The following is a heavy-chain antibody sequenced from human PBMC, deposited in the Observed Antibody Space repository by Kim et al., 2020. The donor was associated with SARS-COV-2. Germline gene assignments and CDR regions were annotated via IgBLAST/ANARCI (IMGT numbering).Heavy chain of an antibody. Sequence: GGSLRLSCAASGFTFSSYSMNWVRQAPGKGLEWVSSISSSSSYIYYADSVKGRFTISRDNAKNSLYLQMNSLRAEDTAVYYCARDKDGYILGLYYYYYYGMDVWGQGTTVTVTS. J-gene: IGHJ6*02. D-gene: IGHD3-9*01. CDR2: ISSSSSYI. V-gene: IGHV3-21*01. CDR3: ARDKDGYILGLYYYYYYGMDV. CDR1: GFTFSSYS.